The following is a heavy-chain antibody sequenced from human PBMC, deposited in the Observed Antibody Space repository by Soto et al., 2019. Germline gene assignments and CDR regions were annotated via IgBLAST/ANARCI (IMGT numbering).Heavy chain of an antibody. D-gene: IGHD2-21*01. CDR1: GFTSSKYT. J-gene: IGHJ4*02. CDR2: MSGNGGRI. CDR3: VKELVLRGSGDAGFDS. V-gene: IGHV3-23*01. Sequence: GGPMRIPCAISGFTSSKYTITRVRQAPGNGLEWVSLMSGNGGRIVYSDSVKGRFTISRENTKNTHYLQMNSLGLEDSAVYYCVKELVLRGSGDAGFDSWGQGIMVTVSS.